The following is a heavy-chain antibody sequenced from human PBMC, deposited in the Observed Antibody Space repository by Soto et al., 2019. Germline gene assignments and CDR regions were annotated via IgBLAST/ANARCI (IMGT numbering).Heavy chain of an antibody. CDR3: ARDADILTGSDAFDI. CDR1: GFIFSDYY. V-gene: IGHV3-11*05. D-gene: IGHD3-9*01. CDR2: IGRSSDYT. J-gene: IGHJ3*02. Sequence: QVQLVESGGGLVKPGGSLRLSCAASGFIFSDYYMSWLRQAPGKGLEWVSYIGRSSDYTNYADSVKGRFTISRDNAKNSLYLQRNSLRAEDTAVYYCARDADILTGSDAFDIWGQGTMVTVSS.